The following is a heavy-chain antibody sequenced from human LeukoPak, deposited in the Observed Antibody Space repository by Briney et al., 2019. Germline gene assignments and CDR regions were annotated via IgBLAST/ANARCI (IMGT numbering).Heavy chain of an antibody. D-gene: IGHD2-15*01. V-gene: IGHV7-4-1*02. J-gene: IGHJ3*02. CDR1: GYTFTSYA. CDR3: ARENSDCSGGSCYADAFDI. Sequence: ASVKVSCKASGYTFTSYAMNWVRQAPGQGLEWMGWINTNTGNPTYAQGFTGRFVFSLDTSVSTAYLQISGLKAEDTAVYYCARENSDCSGGSCYADAFDIWGQGTMVTVSS. CDR2: INTNTGNP.